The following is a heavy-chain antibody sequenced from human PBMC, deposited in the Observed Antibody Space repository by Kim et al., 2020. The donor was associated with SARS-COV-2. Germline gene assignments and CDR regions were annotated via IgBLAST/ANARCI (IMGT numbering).Heavy chain of an antibody. CDR3: AKGLASSSLDMGFDY. Sequence: GGSLRLSCAASGFTFDNYAMHWVRQGLGKGLEWVSGISWNSGTIGYADSVKGRFTISRDNAKNFLYLQMNSLRAEDTALYYCAKGLASSSLDMGFDYWGQGTLVTVSS. J-gene: IGHJ4*02. CDR1: GFTFDNYA. CDR2: ISWNSGTI. V-gene: IGHV3-9*01. D-gene: IGHD6-13*01.